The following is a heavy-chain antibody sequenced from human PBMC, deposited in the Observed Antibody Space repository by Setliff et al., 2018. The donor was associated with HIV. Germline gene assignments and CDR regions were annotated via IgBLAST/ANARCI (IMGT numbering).Heavy chain of an antibody. V-gene: IGHV5-51*01. CDR1: GYSFPNYW. CDR2: IYPDDSDT. D-gene: IGHD3-10*01. J-gene: IGHJ3*02. CDR3: ARIWFGAQDAFDI. Sequence: GESLTISCKGSGYSFPNYWIGWVRQMPGKGLEWMGIIYPDDSDTRYSPSFQGQVTISADKSISTAYLQWSSLKASDTAMYYCARIWFGAQDAFDIWGQGTMVTVSS.